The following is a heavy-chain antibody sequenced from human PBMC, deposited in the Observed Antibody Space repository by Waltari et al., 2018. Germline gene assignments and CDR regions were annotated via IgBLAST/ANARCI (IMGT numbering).Heavy chain of an antibody. V-gene: IGHV2-5*01. CDR2: IYWNDDK. J-gene: IGHJ3*02. CDR3: AHRGYCSGGSCYFDAFDI. Sequence: QITLKESGPTLVKPTQTLTLTCTFSGFSLSTSGVGVGWIRQPPGQALEWLALIYWNDDKRYSPSLKSRLTITKDTSKNQVVLTMTNMDPVDTATYYCAHRGYCSGGSCYFDAFDIWGQGTMVTVSS. CDR1: GFSLSTSGVG. D-gene: IGHD2-15*01.